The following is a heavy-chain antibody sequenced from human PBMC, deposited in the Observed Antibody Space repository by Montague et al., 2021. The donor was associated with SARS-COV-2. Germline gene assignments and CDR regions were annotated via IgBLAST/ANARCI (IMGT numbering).Heavy chain of an antibody. CDR1: GGSISSSNYY. CDR3: ARFPTSYYYDSKAAPATPDAFDI. CDR2: IYYSGST. J-gene: IGHJ3*02. Sequence: SETLSLTCTVSGGSISSSNYYWGWIRQPPGKGLEWIGSIYYSGSTYYNPSLNSRVTISVDTSKNQFSLKLSSVTAADTAVYYCARFPTSYYYDSKAAPATPDAFDIWGQGTMVTVSS. D-gene: IGHD3-22*01. V-gene: IGHV4-39*01.